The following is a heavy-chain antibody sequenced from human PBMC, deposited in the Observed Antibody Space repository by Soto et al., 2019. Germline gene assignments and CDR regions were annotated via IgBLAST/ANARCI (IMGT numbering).Heavy chain of an antibody. CDR1: GFNFSDYA. CDR2: LSGSGGNT. Sequence: EVQLLESGGTLVQPGGSLRLSCAASGFNFSDYAMSWVRQAPGKGLEWVSTLSGSGGNTYYADSVKGRLTMSRDNSKKTLFLQMNSLRAEDTAVYYCEKGHMTSIFRVDTLFDYWGQGTLVTVSS. J-gene: IGHJ4*02. D-gene: IGHD3-3*01. V-gene: IGHV3-23*01. CDR3: EKGHMTSIFRVDTLFDY.